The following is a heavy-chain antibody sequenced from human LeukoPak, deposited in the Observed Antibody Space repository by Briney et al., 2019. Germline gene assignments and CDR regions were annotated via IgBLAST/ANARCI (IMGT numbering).Heavy chain of an antibody. Sequence: ASVTVSCTASGYTFTSYGISWVRQAPGQGLEWMGWISANNGNTIYAQKLQGRVTMTTDTSTSTAYMELRSLRSDDTAVYYCARDLLAMIPSFSAEYWGQGTLVTVSS. D-gene: IGHD5-12*01. V-gene: IGHV1-18*01. CDR3: ARDLLAMIPSFSAEY. J-gene: IGHJ4*02. CDR1: GYTFTSYG. CDR2: ISANNGNT.